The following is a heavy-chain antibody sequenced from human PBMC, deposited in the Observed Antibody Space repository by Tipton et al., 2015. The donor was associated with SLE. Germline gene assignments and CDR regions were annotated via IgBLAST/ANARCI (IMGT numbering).Heavy chain of an antibody. V-gene: IGHV5-51*04. CDR3: ARVSEMVRVMYAIPVQGFFDL. Sequence: QLVQSGAEVKKPGESLRISCTGSGYSFSSHWIAWVRQMPGKGLECMGIIYPGDSETRYSPSFQGRLTISADKHFSTAYLQWSSLKASDTAMYYCARVSEMVRVMYAIPVQGFFDLWGRGTLVTVSS. CDR1: GYSFSSHW. CDR2: IYPGDSET. D-gene: IGHD2-8*02. J-gene: IGHJ2*01.